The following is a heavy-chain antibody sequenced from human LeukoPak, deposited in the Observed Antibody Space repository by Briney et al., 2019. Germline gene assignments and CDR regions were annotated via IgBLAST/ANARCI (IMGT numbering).Heavy chain of an antibody. CDR2: INHSGST. CDR3: AREGPGYYFDY. J-gene: IGHJ4*02. V-gene: IGHV4-34*01. Sequence: PSETLSLTCAVYGGSFSGYYWSWIRQPPGKGLEWIGEINHSGSTNYNPSLKSRVTISVDTSKNQFSLKLSPVTAADTAVYYCAREGPGYYFDYWGQGTLVTVSS. CDR1: GGSFSGYY.